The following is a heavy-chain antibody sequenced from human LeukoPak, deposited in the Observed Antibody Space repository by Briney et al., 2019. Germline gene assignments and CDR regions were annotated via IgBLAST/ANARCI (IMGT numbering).Heavy chain of an antibody. Sequence: SETLSLTCTVSGDSISSYYWSWIRQTPGKGLEWIGYVHYSGSTNYNPSLKSRVTISVDTSKKQFSLKLSSVTAADTAVYYCACTAAGLPYFDYWGQGTLVTVSS. V-gene: IGHV4-59*08. D-gene: IGHD2-8*02. J-gene: IGHJ4*02. CDR2: VHYSGST. CDR3: ACTAAGLPYFDY. CDR1: GDSISSYY.